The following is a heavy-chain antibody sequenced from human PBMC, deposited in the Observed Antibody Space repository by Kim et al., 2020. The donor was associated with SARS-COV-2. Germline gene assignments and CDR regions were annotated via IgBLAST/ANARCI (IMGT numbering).Heavy chain of an antibody. CDR2: AT. D-gene: IGHD3-10*01. CDR3: ARRGSGSFEY. V-gene: IGHV5-51*01. Sequence: ATRYSPAVQGQVTISADKSTSTAYLQWSSLKASDTAMYYCARRGSGSFEYWGQGTLVTVSS. J-gene: IGHJ4*02.